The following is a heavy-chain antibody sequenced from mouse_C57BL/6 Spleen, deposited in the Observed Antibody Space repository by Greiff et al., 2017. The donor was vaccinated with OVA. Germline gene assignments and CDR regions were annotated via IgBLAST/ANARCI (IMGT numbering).Heavy chain of an antibody. CDR3: ARLYYDGSSYDD. V-gene: IGHV1-52*01. Sequence: QVQLQQPGAELVRPGSSVKLSCKASGYTFTSYWMHWVKQRPIQGLEWIGNIDPSDSETHYNQKFKDKATLTVDKSSSTAYMQLSSLTSEDSAVYDCARLYYDGSSYDDWGQGTTLTVSS. CDR2: IDPSDSET. CDR1: GYTFTSYW. J-gene: IGHJ2*01. D-gene: IGHD1-1*01.